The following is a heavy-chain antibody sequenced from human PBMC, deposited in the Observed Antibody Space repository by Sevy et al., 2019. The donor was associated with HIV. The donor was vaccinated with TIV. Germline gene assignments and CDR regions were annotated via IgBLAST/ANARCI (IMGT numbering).Heavy chain of an antibody. CDR3: AKRPSLFYLLDY. D-gene: IGHD3-3*01. CDR2: ISYDGSKK. Sequence: GGSLRLSCTASGFTFSNYGMHWVRQAPGKGLEWVAVISYDGSKKYYADSVKGRFTISRDNSKNTLYLQMNSLGTEDTAVYYCAKRPSLFYLLDYWGQGTLVTVSS. J-gene: IGHJ4*02. V-gene: IGHV3-30*18. CDR1: GFTFSNYG.